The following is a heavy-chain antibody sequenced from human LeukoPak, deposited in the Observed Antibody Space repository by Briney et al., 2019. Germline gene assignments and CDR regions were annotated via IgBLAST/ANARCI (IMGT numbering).Heavy chain of an antibody. CDR3: ARDNLSRDAYCGGDCEDY. J-gene: IGHJ4*02. V-gene: IGHV1-18*01. CDR2: ISAYNGNT. Sequence: GASVKVSCKASGYTFTSYGISWVRQAPGQGLEWMGWISAYNGNTNYAQKLQGRVTMTTDTSTSTAYMELRSLRSDDTAVYYCARDNLSRDAYCGGDCEDYWGQGTLVTVSS. CDR1: GYTFTSYG. D-gene: IGHD2-21*02.